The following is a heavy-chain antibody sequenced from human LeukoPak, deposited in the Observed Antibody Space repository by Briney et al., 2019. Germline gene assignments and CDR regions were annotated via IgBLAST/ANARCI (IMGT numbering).Heavy chain of an antibody. V-gene: IGHV3-48*02. J-gene: IGHJ4*02. CDR3: AGGVYGYNAFDY. Sequence: GGSLRLSCAASGLTFSRAWMSWVRQAPGKGLEWVSHISSGRSVMNYADSVKGRFTISRDNGKNSVYLQMNSLRDEDTAVYYCAGGVYGYNAFDYWGQGTLVSVSS. CDR1: GLTFSRAW. CDR2: ISSGRSVM. D-gene: IGHD5/OR15-5a*01.